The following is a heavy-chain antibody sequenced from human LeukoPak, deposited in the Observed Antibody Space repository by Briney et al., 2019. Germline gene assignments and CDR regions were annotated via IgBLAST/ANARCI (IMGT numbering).Heavy chain of an antibody. Sequence: PGGSLRLSCAASGFTVSSNYMNWVRQAPGKGLEWVSSISSSSSYIYYADSVKGRFTISRDNAKNSLYLQMNSLRAEDTAVYYCASRRDGYNDFDYWGQGTLVTVSS. CDR2: ISSSSSYI. V-gene: IGHV3-21*01. D-gene: IGHD5-24*01. J-gene: IGHJ4*02. CDR3: ASRRDGYNDFDY. CDR1: GFTVSSNY.